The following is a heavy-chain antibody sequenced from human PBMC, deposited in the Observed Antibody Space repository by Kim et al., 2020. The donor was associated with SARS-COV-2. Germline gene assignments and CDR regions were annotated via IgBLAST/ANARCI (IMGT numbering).Heavy chain of an antibody. D-gene: IGHD1-26*01. V-gene: IGHV4-38-2*02. J-gene: IGHJ4*02. CDR3: ARVSGSYSENFDY. Sequence: SETLSLTCIVSTYFISSGYYWAWIRQPPGKGLEWIGNVYHSGSTYYNPSLKSRVTISVDTSRNQFSLKLSSVTAADTAVYYCARVSGSYSENFDYWGQGTLVTVSS. CDR1: TYFISSGYY. CDR2: VYHSGST.